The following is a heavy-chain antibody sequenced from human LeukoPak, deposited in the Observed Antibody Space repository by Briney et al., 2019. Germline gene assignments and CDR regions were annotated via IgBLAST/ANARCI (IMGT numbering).Heavy chain of an antibody. J-gene: IGHJ4*02. D-gene: IGHD6-13*01. V-gene: IGHV1-69*06. Sequence: GSSVKVSCKASGGTFITYAINWVRQAPGQGLEWMGGIIPMFDTPHYAQKFQGRVTITADKSTNTAYMELSSLRSEDTAVYYCAREGLTAAGTHYFDYWGQGTLITVSS. CDR1: GGTFITYA. CDR2: IIPMFDTP. CDR3: AREGLTAAGTHYFDY.